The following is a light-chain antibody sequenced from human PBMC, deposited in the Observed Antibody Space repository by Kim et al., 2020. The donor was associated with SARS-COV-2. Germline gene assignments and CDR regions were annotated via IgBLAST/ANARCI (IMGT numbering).Light chain of an antibody. Sequence: EIVLTQSPGTLSLSPGERATLSCRASQSVRSTHLAWYQQKPGQAPRLFIYGASIRATGIPDRVSGSGSGTDFTLTISRLEPEDFAVYYCQHYGSSVLTFGGGTKVDIK. V-gene: IGKV3-20*01. J-gene: IGKJ4*01. CDR2: GAS. CDR3: QHYGSSVLT. CDR1: QSVRSTH.